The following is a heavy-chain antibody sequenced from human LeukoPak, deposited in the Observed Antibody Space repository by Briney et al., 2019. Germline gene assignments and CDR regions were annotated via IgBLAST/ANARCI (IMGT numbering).Heavy chain of an antibody. CDR1: GFTFSSYA. D-gene: IGHD6-19*01. CDR3: ARDRSARLGFDY. CDR2: ISYDGSNK. V-gene: IGHV3-30-3*01. Sequence: GGSLRLSCAASGFTFSSYAMHWVRQAPGKGLEWVAVISYDGSNKYYADSVKGRLTISRDNSKNTLYLQMNSLRAEDTAVYYCARDRSARLGFDYWGQGTLVTVSS. J-gene: IGHJ4*02.